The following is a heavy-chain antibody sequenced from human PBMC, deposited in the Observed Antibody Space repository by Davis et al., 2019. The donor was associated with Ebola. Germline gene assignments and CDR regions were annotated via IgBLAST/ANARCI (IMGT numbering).Heavy chain of an antibody. CDR2: ISAYNGNT. J-gene: IGHJ4*02. V-gene: IGHV1-18*04. D-gene: IGHD4-23*01. CDR3: AREGRLGNSFYFDY. Sequence: ASVKVSCKASGYTFTDYLMHWVRQAPGQGLQWVGYISAYNGNTNYAQNLQGRVTLTTDTSTSTAYMELRSLRSDDTAVYYCAREGRLGNSFYFDYWGQGTLVTVSS. CDR1: GYTFTDYL.